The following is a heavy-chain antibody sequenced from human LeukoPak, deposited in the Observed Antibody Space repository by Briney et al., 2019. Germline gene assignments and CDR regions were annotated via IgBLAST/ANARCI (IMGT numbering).Heavy chain of an antibody. V-gene: IGHV4-34*01. J-gene: IGHJ4*02. D-gene: IGHD2-21*01. Sequence: SETLSLTCAVYGGSFSGYYWSWIRQPPGKVLEWIGEINHSGSTNYNPSLKSRVTISVDTSKNQFSLKLSSVTAADTAVYYCFFFQAEDGIRDDYWGQGTLVTVSS. CDR1: GGSFSGYY. CDR3: FFFQAEDGIRDDY. CDR2: INHSGST.